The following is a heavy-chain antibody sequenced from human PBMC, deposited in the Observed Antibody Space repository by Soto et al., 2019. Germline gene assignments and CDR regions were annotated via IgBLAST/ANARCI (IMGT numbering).Heavy chain of an antibody. V-gene: IGHV3-21*06. J-gene: IGHJ4*02. CDR2: ISSGGNSK. CDR3: ARVAY. Sequence: EVHLMESGGGLVKPGGSLRLSCVGSGFTFSRYSLNWFRQARGKGLEWVASISSGGNSKSYAHSVKGRFTVSRDNAENSLYLQMDSLRPEDTAVYYCARVAYWGQGALVTVSS. CDR1: GFTFSRYS.